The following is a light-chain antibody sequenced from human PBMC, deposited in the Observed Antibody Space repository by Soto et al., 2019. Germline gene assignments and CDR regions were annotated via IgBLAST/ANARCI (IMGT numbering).Light chain of an antibody. J-gene: IGKJ1*01. V-gene: IGKV3-15*01. Sequence: EIVMTQSPATVSVSPGDRVTLSCRASRTVHSNVAWYQHKPGRAPRLLIYGASFRATGMPARFSGSGFGTEFTLTISSLQPEDFASYYCLQDYGDSWTFGQGTKVDIK. CDR3: LQDYGDSWT. CDR2: GAS. CDR1: RTVHSN.